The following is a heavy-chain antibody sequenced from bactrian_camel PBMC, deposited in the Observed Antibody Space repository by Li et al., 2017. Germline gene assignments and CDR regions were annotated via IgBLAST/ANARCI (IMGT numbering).Heavy chain of an antibody. J-gene: IGHJ4*01. D-gene: IGHD6*01. CDR3: VREGVDEGSWCEDEYDY. CDR2: INTGSSIT. V-gene: IGHV3S40*01. Sequence: VQLVESGGGLVQPGGSLRLSCAASGFTFSYNYMSWVRQAPGKGLEWVSTINTGSSITYYADSVKGRFTISRDNAKNTVYLQMNSLKPEDTAVYYCVREGVDEGSWCEDEYDYWGQGTQVTVS. CDR1: GFTFSYNY.